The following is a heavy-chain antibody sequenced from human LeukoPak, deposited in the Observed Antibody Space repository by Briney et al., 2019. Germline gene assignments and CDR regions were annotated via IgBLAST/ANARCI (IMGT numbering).Heavy chain of an antibody. Sequence: ASVRVSCKASGYTFTVYYMHWVRQAPGQGLEWMGWINPNSGGTNYAQKFQGRVTITRDTSISTAYMELSRLRSDDTAVYYCAGTPDSSGDFDYWGQGTLVTVSS. CDR2: INPNSGGT. V-gene: IGHV1-2*02. D-gene: IGHD3-22*01. CDR3: AGTPDSSGDFDY. J-gene: IGHJ4*02. CDR1: GYTFTVYY.